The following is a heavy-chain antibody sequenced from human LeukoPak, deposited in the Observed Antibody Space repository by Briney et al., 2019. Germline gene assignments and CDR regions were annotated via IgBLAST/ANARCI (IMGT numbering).Heavy chain of an antibody. J-gene: IGHJ4*02. CDR1: GFTFSNYA. CDR2: ISGGGET. CDR3: AKANWVSNADAVW. D-gene: IGHD1-1*01. Sequence: GGSLRLSCAASGFTFSNYAMPWVRQAPARGPEWVSSISGGGETFFADSVKGRFTLSRDDSRNTVYLQLNNLRVEDTAIYYCAKANWVSNADAVWWGQGTQVTVSS. V-gene: IGHV3-23*01.